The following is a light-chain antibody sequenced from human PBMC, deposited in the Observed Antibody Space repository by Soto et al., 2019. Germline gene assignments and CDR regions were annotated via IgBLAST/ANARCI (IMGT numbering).Light chain of an antibody. Sequence: QAVLTQSPSVSASLGASVKLTCTLRSGHSSYAIAWHQQQADKGPRYLMKINSDGSHSKGDGIPDRFSGSTSGAERYLTISSLQSEDEADYYCQTWGTGSGVFGGGTKVTVL. CDR1: SGHSSYA. J-gene: IGLJ3*02. V-gene: IGLV4-69*01. CDR3: QTWGTGSGV. CDR2: INSDGSH.